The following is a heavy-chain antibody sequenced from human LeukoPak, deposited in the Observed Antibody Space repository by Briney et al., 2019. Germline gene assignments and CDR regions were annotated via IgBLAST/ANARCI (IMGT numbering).Heavy chain of an antibody. CDR2: INPNSGGT. J-gene: IGHJ4*02. Sequence: ASVKVSCKASGYTFTGYYMHWVRQAPGQGLEWMGWINPNSGGTNYAQKFQGRVTMTRDTSISTAYMELSRLRSDDTAVYYCARGPLKFSHYFDYWGQGTLVTVSS. V-gene: IGHV1-2*02. CDR3: ARGPLKFSHYFDY. CDR1: GYTFTGYY.